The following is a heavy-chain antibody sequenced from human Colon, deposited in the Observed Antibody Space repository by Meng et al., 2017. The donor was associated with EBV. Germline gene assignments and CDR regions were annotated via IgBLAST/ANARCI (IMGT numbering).Heavy chain of an antibody. V-gene: IGHV4-30-4*01. Sequence: QVQVQESGPGLVKPSQTLSLTCTVSGGSMSSGDYFWNWIRQPPGKGLEWIGYIYYSGNTYYNPSLKSRVTISIDTSKNQFSLKLSSVAAADTAVYYCASLYGDSSVWYLDLWGRGTLVTVSS. D-gene: IGHD4-17*01. CDR1: GGSMSSGDYF. J-gene: IGHJ2*01. CDR2: IYYSGNT. CDR3: ASLYGDSSVWYLDL.